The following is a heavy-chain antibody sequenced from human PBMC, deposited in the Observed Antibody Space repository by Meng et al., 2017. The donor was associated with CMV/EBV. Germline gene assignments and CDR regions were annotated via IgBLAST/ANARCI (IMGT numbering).Heavy chain of an antibody. Sequence: QVRLKAPGPGLLKPSQTLSLTCTVSGGSISSGSYYWSWIRQPAGKGLEWIGRIYTSGSTNYNPSLKSRVTISVDTSKNQFSLKLSSVTAADTAVYCCASVQGLGVSWGQGTLVTVSS. V-gene: IGHV4-61*02. D-gene: IGHD3-10*01. CDR1: GGSISSGSYY. J-gene: IGHJ4*02. CDR2: IYTSGST. CDR3: ASVQGLGVS.